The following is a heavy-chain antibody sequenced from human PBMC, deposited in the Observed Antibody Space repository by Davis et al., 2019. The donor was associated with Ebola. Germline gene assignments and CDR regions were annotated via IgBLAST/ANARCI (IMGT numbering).Heavy chain of an antibody. CDR1: GFNFDDYG. Sequence: GESLKISCAASGFNFDDYGMTWVRQPPGKGLEWVANIKQDGTAEYYVDSVKGRFTISRDNAKNSLYLQMNSLRAEDTAVYYCARDDIAVAGMAAYYYYGMDVWGKGTTVTVSS. CDR3: ARDDIAVAGMAAYYYYGMDV. J-gene: IGHJ6*04. CDR2: IKQDGTAE. D-gene: IGHD6-19*01. V-gene: IGHV3-7*03.